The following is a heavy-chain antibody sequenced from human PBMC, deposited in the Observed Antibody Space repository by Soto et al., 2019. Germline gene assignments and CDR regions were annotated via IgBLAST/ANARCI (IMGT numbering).Heavy chain of an antibody. CDR3: ARRGYYDILTGYYSPWFDP. J-gene: IGHJ5*02. V-gene: IGHV4-39*01. D-gene: IGHD3-9*01. CDR1: GGSISSSSYY. CDR2: IYYSGST. Sequence: SETLSLTCTVSGGSISSSSYYWGWIRQPPGKGLEWIGSIYYSGSTYYNTYLKSRVTISVDTSKNQFSLKLSSVTAADTAVYYCARRGYYDILTGYYSPWFDPWGQGTLVTVSS.